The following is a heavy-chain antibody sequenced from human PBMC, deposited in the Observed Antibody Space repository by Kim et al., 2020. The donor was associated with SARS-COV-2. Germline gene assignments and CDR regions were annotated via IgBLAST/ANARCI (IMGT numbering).Heavy chain of an antibody. J-gene: IGHJ4*02. V-gene: IGHV4-59*01. CDR3: AGDERYTSGWGSFDY. Sequence: PSLKSRLTISVDTSKNQFSLKLSSVTAADAAVYYCAGDERYTSGWGSFDYWGQGTLVTVSS. D-gene: IGHD6-19*01.